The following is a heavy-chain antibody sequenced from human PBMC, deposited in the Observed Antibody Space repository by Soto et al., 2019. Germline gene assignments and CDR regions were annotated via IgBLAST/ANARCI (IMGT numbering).Heavy chain of an antibody. CDR1: GYTFTGNA. Sequence: QVQLVQSGAEVKNPGASVKVSCRASGYTFTGNAIHWIRQAPGQRLEWIGKIDPGNGNTKYTQNFQGRVTITRDTSASAAYMELNTLGSEDTSIYYCARSGTRYSRFDYWGQGTLVTVSS. V-gene: IGHV1-3*01. J-gene: IGHJ4*02. CDR3: ARSGTRYSRFDY. D-gene: IGHD1-20*01. CDR2: IDPGNGNT.